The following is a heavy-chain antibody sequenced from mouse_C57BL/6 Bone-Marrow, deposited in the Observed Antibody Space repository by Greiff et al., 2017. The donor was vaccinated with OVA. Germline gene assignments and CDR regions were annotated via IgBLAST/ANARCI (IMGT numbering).Heavy chain of an antibody. J-gene: IGHJ4*01. D-gene: IGHD2-3*01. CDR2: IDPNGGGT. Sequence: QVQLQQPGAELVKPGASVKLSCKASGYTFTSYWMHWVKQRPGRGLEWIGRIDPNGGGTKYNEKFKSKATLTVDKPSSTAYMQLSSLTSADSAVYYCGRFYNAPRDAMDDWGQGTSVTVSS. V-gene: IGHV1-72*01. CDR3: GRFYNAPRDAMDD. CDR1: GYTFTSYW.